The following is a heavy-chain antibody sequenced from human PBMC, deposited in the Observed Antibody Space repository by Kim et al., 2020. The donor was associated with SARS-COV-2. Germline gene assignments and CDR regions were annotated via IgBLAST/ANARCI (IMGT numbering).Heavy chain of an antibody. CDR2: TTSSSSNR. J-gene: IGHJ4*02. D-gene: IGHD6-19*01. CDR3: AGDIGAVAGTVSLDY. V-gene: IGHV3-48*02. CDR1: GFNFRTYG. Sequence: GGSLRLSCAASGFNFRTYGMNWVRQAPGKGLEWVSYTTSSSSNRYYADSVKGRFTISRDNAKNLLYLQMNSLRDEDTAVYYCAGDIGAVAGTVSLDYWGQGTLVTVSS.